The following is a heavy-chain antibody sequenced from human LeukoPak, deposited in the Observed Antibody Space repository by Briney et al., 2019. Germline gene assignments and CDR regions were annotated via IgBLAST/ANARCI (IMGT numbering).Heavy chain of an antibody. CDR1: GGSFSGYY. J-gene: IGHJ6*02. V-gene: IGHV4-34*01. CDR2: INHSGST. Sequence: SSETLSLTCAVYGGSFSGYYWSWIRQPPGKGLEWIGEINHSGSTNYNPSLKSRVTISVDTSKNQFSLKLSSVTAADTAVYYCARGSRNIVVVPAFSYYYYGMDVWGQGTTVTVSS. CDR3: ARGSRNIVVVPAFSYYYYGMDV. D-gene: IGHD2-2*01.